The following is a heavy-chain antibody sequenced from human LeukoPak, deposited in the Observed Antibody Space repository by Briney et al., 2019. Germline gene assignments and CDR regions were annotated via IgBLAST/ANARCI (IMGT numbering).Heavy chain of an antibody. Sequence: SETLSLTCAVYGGSFSGYYWSWIRQPPGKGLEWIGEINHSGSTNYNPSLKSRVTISVDTSKNQFSLKLSPVTAADTAVYYCARVRTYYYDSSGYSNPYYFDYWGQGTLVTVSS. V-gene: IGHV4-34*01. CDR3: ARVRTYYYDSSGYSNPYYFDY. CDR2: INHSGST. J-gene: IGHJ4*02. CDR1: GGSFSGYY. D-gene: IGHD3-22*01.